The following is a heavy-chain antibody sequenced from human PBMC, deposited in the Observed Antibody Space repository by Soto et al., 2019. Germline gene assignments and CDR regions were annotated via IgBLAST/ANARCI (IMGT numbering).Heavy chain of an antibody. V-gene: IGHV3-21*01. J-gene: IGHJ4*02. CDR2: ISSSSSYI. CDR1: GFTFSSYS. D-gene: IGHD5-12*01. CDR3: ARDPGTGEMATMIDY. Sequence: VQLVESGGGLVKPGGSLRLSCAASGFTFSSYSMNWVRQAPGKGLEWVSSISSSSSYIYYADSVKGRFTISRDNAKNSLYLQMNSLRAEDTAVYYCARDPGTGEMATMIDYWGQGTLVTVSS.